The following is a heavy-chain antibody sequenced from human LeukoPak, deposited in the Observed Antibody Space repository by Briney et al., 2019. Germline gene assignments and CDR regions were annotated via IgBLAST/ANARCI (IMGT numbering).Heavy chain of an antibody. CDR1: GFTFSSYG. D-gene: IGHD2-2*02. CDR3: ARDRLPGDQLLYGGGGFDP. CDR2: IWYDGSNK. Sequence: GRSLRLSCAASGFTFSSYGMHWVRQAPGKGLEWVAVIWYDGSNKYYADSVKGRFTISRDNSKNTLYLQMNSLRAEDTAVYYCARDRLPGDQLLYGGGGFDPWGQGTLVTVSS. V-gene: IGHV3-33*01. J-gene: IGHJ5*02.